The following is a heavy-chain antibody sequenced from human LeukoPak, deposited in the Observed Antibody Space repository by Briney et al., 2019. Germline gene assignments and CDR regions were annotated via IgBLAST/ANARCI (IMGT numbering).Heavy chain of an antibody. D-gene: IGHD1-1*01. J-gene: IGHJ4*02. Sequence: PWESPRISCRGSGYRFTSYWISWVRQMPGKGVEWMGIIYLGDSDTRYSPSFQGQVTISADKSINTAYLQWSILKASDTAMYYGVTHRNWNYDYWGQGTLVTVSS. CDR1: GYRFTSYW. CDR2: IYLGDSDT. V-gene: IGHV5-51*01. CDR3: VTHRNWNYDY.